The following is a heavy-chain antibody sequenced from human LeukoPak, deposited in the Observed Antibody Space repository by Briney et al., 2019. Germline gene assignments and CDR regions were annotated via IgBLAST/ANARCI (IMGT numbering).Heavy chain of an antibody. J-gene: IGHJ4*02. V-gene: IGHV1-8*02. CDR1: GYTFTSYD. Sequence: ASVKVSCKASGYTFTSYDINWVRQATGQGLEWMGWMNPNSGNTGYAQKFQGRVTMTRNTSISTAYMELSSLRSEDTAVYYCASVWGYYGSGSYHYFDYWGQGTLVTVSS. D-gene: IGHD3-10*01. CDR2: MNPNSGNT. CDR3: ASVWGYYGSGSYHYFDY.